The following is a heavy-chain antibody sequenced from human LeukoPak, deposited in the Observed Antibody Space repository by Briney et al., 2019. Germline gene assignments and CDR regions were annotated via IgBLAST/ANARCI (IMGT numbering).Heavy chain of an antibody. V-gene: IGHV4-4*07. D-gene: IGHD6-13*01. CDR1: GGSISSYY. J-gene: IGHJ3*02. CDR2: FYTSGST. CDR3: ARVRRQQLVRTDAFDI. Sequence: SETLSLTCTVSGGSISSYYWSWIRQPAGKRLEWIGRFYTSGSTNSNPSLKSRVTISVDTSKNQFSLKLSSVTAADTAVYYCARVRRQQLVRTDAFDIWGQGTMVAVSS.